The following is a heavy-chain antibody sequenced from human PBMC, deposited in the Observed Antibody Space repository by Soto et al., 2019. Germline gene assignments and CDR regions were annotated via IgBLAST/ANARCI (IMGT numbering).Heavy chain of an antibody. V-gene: IGHV1-2*04. D-gene: IGHD2-8*01. J-gene: IGHJ6*02. CDR2: INPKSGGT. CDR1: GYSFTDYH. CDR3: ARGDSTDCSNGVCSFFYDHEMDV. Sequence: ASVKVSCKASGYSFTDYHIHWVRQAPGQGLEWLGRINPKSGGTSTAQKFQDWVTMTTDTSISTASMELTRLTSDDTAIYYCARGDSTDCSNGVCSFFYDHEMDVWGQGTTVTVSS.